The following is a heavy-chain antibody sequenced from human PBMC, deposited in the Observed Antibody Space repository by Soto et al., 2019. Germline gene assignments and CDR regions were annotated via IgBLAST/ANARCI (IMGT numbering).Heavy chain of an antibody. V-gene: IGHV1-3*01. CDR2: INAGNGNT. D-gene: IGHD1-1*01. Sequence: ASVKVSCKASGYTFTSYAMHWVRQAPGQRLEWMGWINAGNGNTKHSHRFQDRVTITRDTSASTAYMELSSLRSEDTAVYYCARRKGMEENYYYYGLDIWGQGTPVTVYS. J-gene: IGHJ6*02. CDR1: GYTFTSYA. CDR3: ARRKGMEENYYYYGLDI.